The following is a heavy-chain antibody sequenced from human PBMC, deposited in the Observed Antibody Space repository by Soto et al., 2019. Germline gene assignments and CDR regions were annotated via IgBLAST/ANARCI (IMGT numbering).Heavy chain of an antibody. V-gene: IGHV3-23*01. CDR2: ISGSGGST. Sequence: GGSLRLSCAASGFTFSSYAMSWVRQAPGKGLEWVSAISGSGGSTYYADSVKGRFTISRDNSKNTLYLQMNLSSVTAADTAVYFCARDHHSFYDTSGYYPYFDYWGQGTLVTVSS. D-gene: IGHD3-22*01. J-gene: IGHJ4*02. CDR3: ARDHHSFYDTSGYYPYFDY. CDR1: GFTFSSYA.